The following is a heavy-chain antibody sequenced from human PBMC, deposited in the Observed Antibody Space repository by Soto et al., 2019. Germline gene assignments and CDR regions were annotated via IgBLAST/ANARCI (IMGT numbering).Heavy chain of an antibody. Sequence: QVHLVESGGGVVQPGRSLRLSCAASGFSLTTYTMHWVRQSPGKGPEWLAFISSDGSNQYYADSVKDRFTISRDDSKNTLFLQMDSLRPEDTAVYYCARDEPIPAAGNNWFDPWGQGTLVTVSS. CDR3: ARDEPIPAAGNNWFDP. CDR1: GFSLTTYT. CDR2: ISSDGSNQ. J-gene: IGHJ5*02. V-gene: IGHV3-30-3*01. D-gene: IGHD6-13*01.